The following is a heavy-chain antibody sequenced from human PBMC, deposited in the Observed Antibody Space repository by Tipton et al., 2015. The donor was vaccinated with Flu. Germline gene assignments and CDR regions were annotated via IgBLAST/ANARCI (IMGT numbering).Heavy chain of an antibody. CDR3: ARDRYYDSSGYQSFDY. D-gene: IGHD3-22*01. CDR1: GYTFTSYY. Sequence: QLVQSGAEVKKPGASVKVSCKASGYTFTSYYMHWVRQAPGQGLEWMGIINPSGGSTSYAQKFQGRVTMTRDTSTSTVYMELSSLRSEDTAVYYCARDRYYDSSGYQSFDYWGQGTLVTVSS. CDR2: INPSGGST. J-gene: IGHJ4*02. V-gene: IGHV1-46*01.